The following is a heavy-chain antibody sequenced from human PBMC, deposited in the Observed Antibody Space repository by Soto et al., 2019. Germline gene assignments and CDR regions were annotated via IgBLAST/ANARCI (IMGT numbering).Heavy chain of an antibody. CDR2: MNPNSGNT. J-gene: IGHJ5*02. V-gene: IGHV1-8*01. CDR1: CYD. CDR3: ARGLDCSSTSCHSA. Sequence: CYDINWVRQATGQGLEWMGWMNPNSGNTGYAQKFQGRVTMTRNTSISTAYMGLSSLRSEDTAVYYCARGLDCSSTSCHSAWGQGTLVTVSS. D-gene: IGHD2-2*01.